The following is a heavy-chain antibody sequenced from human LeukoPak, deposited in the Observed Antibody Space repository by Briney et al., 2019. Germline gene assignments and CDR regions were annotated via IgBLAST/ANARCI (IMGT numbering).Heavy chain of an antibody. Sequence: PGGSLRLSCAASGFTFSRYWMSWVRQAPGKGLEWLANIKEDGSEKYYVDSVKGRFTISRDNAKNSLYLQMNSLRAEDTSVYYCGSGSREWWGQGTLVTVSS. CDR1: GFTFSRYW. CDR3: GSGSREW. CDR2: IKEDGSEK. D-gene: IGHD3-10*01. V-gene: IGHV3-7*01. J-gene: IGHJ4*02.